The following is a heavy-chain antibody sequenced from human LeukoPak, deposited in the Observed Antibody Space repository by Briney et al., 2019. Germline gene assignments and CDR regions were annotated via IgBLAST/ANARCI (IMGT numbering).Heavy chain of an antibody. D-gene: IGHD2-2*01. Sequence: ASVKVSCKASGYTFTSYGISWVRQAPGQGLEWMGWISAYNGNTNHAQKLQGRVTMTTDTSTSTAYLELRSLRSDDTAVYYCARTILSTSWAWFDPWGQGTLVTVSS. CDR1: GYTFTSYG. V-gene: IGHV1-18*01. CDR2: ISAYNGNT. J-gene: IGHJ5*02. CDR3: ARTILSTSWAWFDP.